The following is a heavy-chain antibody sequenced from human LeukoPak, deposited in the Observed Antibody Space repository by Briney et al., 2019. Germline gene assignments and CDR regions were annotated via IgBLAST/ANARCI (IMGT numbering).Heavy chain of an antibody. D-gene: IGHD6-6*01. CDR3: ARGGVYSTSAVDY. V-gene: IGHV3-74*01. Sequence: GGSLRLSCAASGFTFRDYGMSWVRQAPGKGLEWVSSINSDGSSTIYADSVKGRFTISRDNAKNTLYLQMNSLRADDTAVYYCARGGVYSTSAVDYWGQGTLVTVSS. CDR1: GFTFRDYG. CDR2: INSDGSST. J-gene: IGHJ4*02.